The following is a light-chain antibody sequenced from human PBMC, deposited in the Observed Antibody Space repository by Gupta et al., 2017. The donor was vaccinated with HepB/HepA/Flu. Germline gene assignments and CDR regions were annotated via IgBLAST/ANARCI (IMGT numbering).Light chain of an antibody. Sequence: DTQMTQSPSTLSASVGDRVTITCRASLSISTWLAWYQQKPGDAPKLLIYQASTLVSGVPSRFSGSGSGTQFTLTISGLQPDDFATYYCQQYNGFSTWTFGQGTKVEIK. CDR1: LSISTW. CDR2: QAS. J-gene: IGKJ1*01. CDR3: QQYNGFSTWT. V-gene: IGKV1-5*03.